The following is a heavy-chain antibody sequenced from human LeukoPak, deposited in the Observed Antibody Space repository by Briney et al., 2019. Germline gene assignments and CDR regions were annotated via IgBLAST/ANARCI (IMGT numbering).Heavy chain of an antibody. J-gene: IGHJ4*02. Sequence: PGGSLRLSCAASGFTFSSYGIHWVRQAPGKGLEWVAFIRYDGSNKYYADSVKGRFTISRDNSKNTVYLQMNSLRAEDTAVFYCARGQVGATNVFDYWGQGTLVTVSS. CDR1: GFTFSSYG. CDR3: ARGQVGATNVFDY. CDR2: IRYDGSNK. V-gene: IGHV3-30*02. D-gene: IGHD1-26*01.